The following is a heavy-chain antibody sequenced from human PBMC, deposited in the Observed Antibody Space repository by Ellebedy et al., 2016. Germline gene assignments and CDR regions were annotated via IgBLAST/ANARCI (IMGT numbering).Heavy chain of an antibody. Sequence: ASVKVSCKASGNSFTRYGLHWVRQAPGQRLEWMGWINAGNGRTQYSQKFQGRVTITRDTTASTAYMELSSLRSEDTAIYYCARDFLYGSGSYYNDDYFDYWGQGTLVTVSS. CDR3: ARDFLYGSGSYYNDDYFDY. CDR2: INAGNGRT. J-gene: IGHJ4*02. V-gene: IGHV1-3*01. D-gene: IGHD3-10*01. CDR1: GNSFTRYG.